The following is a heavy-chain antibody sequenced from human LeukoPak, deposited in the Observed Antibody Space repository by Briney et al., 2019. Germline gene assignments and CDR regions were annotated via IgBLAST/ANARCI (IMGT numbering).Heavy chain of an antibody. CDR1: SGSISSYY. CDR2: IFYSGST. Sequence: SETLSLTYTVSSGSISSYYWSWIRQPPGKGLEWIGYIFYSGSTNYNPSLKSRVTISVDTSKNQFSLGLSSVTAADAAVYYCARGPTRYYFDCWGQGTLVTVSS. CDR3: ARGPTRYYFDC. V-gene: IGHV4-59*01. D-gene: IGHD4-17*01. J-gene: IGHJ4*02.